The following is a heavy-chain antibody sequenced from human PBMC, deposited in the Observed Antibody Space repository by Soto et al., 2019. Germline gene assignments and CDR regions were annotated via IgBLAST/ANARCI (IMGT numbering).Heavy chain of an antibody. CDR1: GFTFSSYG. D-gene: IGHD5-18*01. CDR3: ARDTGPNGYNYYYFGMDV. V-gene: IGHV3-30*03. J-gene: IGHJ6*02. Sequence: GGSLRLSCAASGFTFSSYGMHWVRQAPGKGLEWVAVISYDGSDKYNANSVKGRFTISRDNSKNTLYLQMNSLRAEDTAVYYCARDTGPNGYNYYYFGMDVWGQGTTVTVSS. CDR2: ISYDGSDK.